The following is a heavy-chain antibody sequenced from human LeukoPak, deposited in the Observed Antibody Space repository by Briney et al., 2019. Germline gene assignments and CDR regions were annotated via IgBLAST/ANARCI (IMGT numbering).Heavy chain of an antibody. V-gene: IGHV1-69*05. Sequence: GSSVKVSCKASGGTFSSYAISWVRQAPGQGLEWMGGIIPIFGTANYAQKFQGRVTMTRDTSTSTVYMELSSLRSEDTAVYYCARVPEYYYDSSGYYRYWGQGTLVTVSS. J-gene: IGHJ4*02. CDR1: GGTFSSYA. CDR3: ARVPEYYYDSSGYYRY. D-gene: IGHD3-22*01. CDR2: IIPIFGTA.